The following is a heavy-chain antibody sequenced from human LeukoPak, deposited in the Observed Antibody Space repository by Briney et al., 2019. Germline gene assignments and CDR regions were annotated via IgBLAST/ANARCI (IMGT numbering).Heavy chain of an antibody. Sequence: SETLSLTCTVSGGSISSYYWSWIRQPPGKGLEWIGYIYYSGSTNYDPSLKSRVTISVDTSKNQFSLKLSSVTAADTAVYYCARGSLRFFNMDVWGKGTTVTVSS. V-gene: IGHV4-59*01. J-gene: IGHJ6*03. CDR2: IYYSGST. CDR3: ARGSLRFFNMDV. CDR1: GGSISSYY. D-gene: IGHD3-3*01.